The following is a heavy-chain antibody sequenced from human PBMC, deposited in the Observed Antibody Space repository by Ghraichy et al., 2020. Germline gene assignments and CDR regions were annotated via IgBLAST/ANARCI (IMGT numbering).Heavy chain of an antibody. V-gene: IGHV1-18*01. CDR1: GYTFTSSG. J-gene: IGHJ5*02. D-gene: IGHD2-2*01. CDR3: ARDHRYCTSTSCYSVWFDP. CDR2: ISAYSGNT. Sequence: ASVKVSCKASGYTFTSSGISWVRQAPGQGLEWMGWISAYSGNTNYAQKLQGRVTMTTDTSTSTAFMELRSLRSDDTAVYYCARDHRYCTSTSCYSVWFDPWGQGTLVTVSS.